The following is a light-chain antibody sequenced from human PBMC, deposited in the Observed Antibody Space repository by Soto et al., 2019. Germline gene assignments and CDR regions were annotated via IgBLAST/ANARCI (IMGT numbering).Light chain of an antibody. V-gene: IGKV3-20*01. CDR2: GTS. CDR1: QSVSSSY. J-gene: IGKJ3*01. CDR3: QQYGSSPRVT. Sequence: EIVLTQSPGTLSLSPGERATLSCRASQSVSSSYLAWYQQKPGQAPRLLIYGTSSRATDIPDRFSGSGSGTDFTLTISRLEPDDFAVYYCQQYGSSPRVTFGPGIKVDIK.